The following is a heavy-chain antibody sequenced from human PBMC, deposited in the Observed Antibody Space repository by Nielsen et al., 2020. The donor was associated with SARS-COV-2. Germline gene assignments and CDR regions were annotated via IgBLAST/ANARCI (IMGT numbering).Heavy chain of an antibody. CDR1: GFTFSSYG. V-gene: IGHV3-33*01. Sequence: GESLKISCAASGFTFSSYGMHWVRQAPGKGLEWVAVIWYDGSNKYYADSVKGRFTISRDNSKNTLYLQMNSLRAEDTAVYYCARGDTMVRGVKLDHYYYYYGMDVWGQGTTVTVSS. J-gene: IGHJ6*02. D-gene: IGHD3-10*01. CDR2: IWYDGSNK. CDR3: ARGDTMVRGVKLDHYYYYYGMDV.